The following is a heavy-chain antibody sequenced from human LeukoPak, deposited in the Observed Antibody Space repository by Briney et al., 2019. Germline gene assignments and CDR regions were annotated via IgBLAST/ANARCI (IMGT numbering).Heavy chain of an antibody. D-gene: IGHD4-17*01. V-gene: IGHV3-74*01. J-gene: IGHJ4*02. CDR1: GYTFSGFW. CDR3: ASGNGDYGGH. CDR2: INSDGSST. Sequence: GGSLRLSCAASGYTFSGFWMHWVHQAPGKGLVWVSRINSDGSSTGYADSVKGRFTISRDNAKNTLYLQMNSLRAEDTAVYYCASGNGDYGGHWGQGTLVTVSS.